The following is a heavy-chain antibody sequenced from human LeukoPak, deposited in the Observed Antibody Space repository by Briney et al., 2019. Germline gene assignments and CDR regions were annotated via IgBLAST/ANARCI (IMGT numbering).Heavy chain of an antibody. CDR2: IRSKANSYAT. CDR1: GLTFSGSA. J-gene: IGHJ4*02. CDR3: TRLRYCSSTSCYEDY. Sequence: GGSLRLSCAASGLTFSGSAMHWVRQASGKGLEWVGRIRSKANSYATAYAASVKGRFTISRDDSKNTAYLQMNSLKTEDTAVYYCTRLRYCSSTSCYEDYWGQGTLDTVSS. D-gene: IGHD2-2*01. V-gene: IGHV3-73*01.